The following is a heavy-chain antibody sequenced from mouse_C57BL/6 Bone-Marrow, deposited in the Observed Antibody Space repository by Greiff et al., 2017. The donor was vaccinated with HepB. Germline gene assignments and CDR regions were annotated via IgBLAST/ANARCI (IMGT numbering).Heavy chain of an antibody. CDR3: ARGADSNYAV. D-gene: IGHD2-5*01. CDR2: IYPSDSET. J-gene: IGHJ1*03. V-gene: IGHV1-61*01. Sequence: QVQLQQPGAELVRPGSSVKLSCKASGYTFTSYWMDWVKQRPGQGLEWIGNIYPSDSETHYNQKFKDKATLTVDKSSSTAYMQLSSLTSEDAAVYYCARGADSNYAVWGTGTTVTVA. CDR1: GYTFTSYW.